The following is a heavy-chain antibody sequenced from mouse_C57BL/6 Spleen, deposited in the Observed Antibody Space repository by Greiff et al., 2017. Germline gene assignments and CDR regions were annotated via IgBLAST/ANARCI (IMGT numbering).Heavy chain of an antibody. J-gene: IGHJ4*01. CDR3: TRYYSNYYDMDF. D-gene: IGHD2-5*01. Sequence: EVQGVESGGGLVQPKGSMKLSCVASGFSFNTYSMNWVRQSPGKGLEWVARIRWKCDNYATYYAESVKGRFTISRDDSESMVYLQMNNLRAEDTGMYYCTRYYSNYYDMDFWGKGTSVTVSS. CDR1: GFSFNTYS. CDR2: IRWKCDNYAT. V-gene: IGHV6-3*01.